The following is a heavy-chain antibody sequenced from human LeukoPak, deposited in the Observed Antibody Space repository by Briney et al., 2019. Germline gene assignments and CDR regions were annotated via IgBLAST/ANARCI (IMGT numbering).Heavy chain of an antibody. D-gene: IGHD3-22*01. V-gene: IGHV3-7*01. CDR2: IKQDGSEK. CDR3: AREVAWPSITMIVVGPYYFDC. Sequence: GGSLRLSCAASGFTFSSYWMSWVRQAPGKGLEWVANIKQDGSEKYYVDSVKGRFTISRDNAKNSLYLQMNSLRAEDTAVYYCAREVAWPSITMIVVGPYYFDCWGQGTLVTVSS. CDR1: GFTFSSYW. J-gene: IGHJ4*02.